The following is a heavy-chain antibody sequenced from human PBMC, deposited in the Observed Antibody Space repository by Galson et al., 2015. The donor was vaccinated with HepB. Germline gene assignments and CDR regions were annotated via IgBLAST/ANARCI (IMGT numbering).Heavy chain of an antibody. CDR3: ARRHIVVVPAAMEGGYYYGMDV. V-gene: IGHV1-69*13. CDR1: GGTFSSYA. D-gene: IGHD2-2*01. J-gene: IGHJ6*02. Sequence: SVKVSCKASGGTFSSYAISWVRQAPGQGLEWMGGIIPIFGTANYAQKFQGRVTITADESTSTAYMELSSLRSEDTAVYYCARRHIVVVPAAMEGGYYYGMDVWGQGTTVTVSS. CDR2: IIPIFGTA.